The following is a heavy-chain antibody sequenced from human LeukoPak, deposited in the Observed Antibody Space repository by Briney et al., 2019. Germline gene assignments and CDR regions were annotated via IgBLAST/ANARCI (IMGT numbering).Heavy chain of an antibody. J-gene: IGHJ4*02. CDR2: ISRNSRYI. Sequence: GGSLRLSCAASGFIFSTYSMNWVRQAPGKGLEWVSSISRNSRYIYYADSMRGRFTISRDNAKNSLYLQMNSLNPEDTAVYYCARVAEAAAFDSWGQGTLVTVSS. D-gene: IGHD6-13*01. CDR3: ARVAEAAAFDS. V-gene: IGHV3-21*06. CDR1: GFIFSTYS.